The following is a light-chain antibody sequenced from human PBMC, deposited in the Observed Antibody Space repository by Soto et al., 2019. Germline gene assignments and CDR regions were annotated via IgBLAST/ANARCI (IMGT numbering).Light chain of an antibody. Sequence: QSVLTQPASVSGSPGQSITISFTGTSSDVGGYKYVSWYQQHPGKAPKLMIYEVSNRPSGVSNRFSGSKSGSTASLTISGLQAEDEADYYCSSYTSSSPCVFGAGTKVTVL. CDR1: SSDVGGYKY. J-gene: IGLJ1*01. CDR3: SSYTSSSPCV. CDR2: EVS. V-gene: IGLV2-14*01.